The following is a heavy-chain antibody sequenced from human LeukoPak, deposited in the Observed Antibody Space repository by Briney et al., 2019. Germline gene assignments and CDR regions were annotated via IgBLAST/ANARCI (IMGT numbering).Heavy chain of an antibody. CDR2: ISSSGSTI. Sequence: PGGSLRLSCAASGFTFSSYEMNWVRQAPGKGLEWVSYISSSGSTIYYADSVKGRFTISRDNAKNSLYLQTNSLRAEDTAVYYCARVLVVPAATGYYFDYWGQGTLVTVSS. J-gene: IGHJ4*02. D-gene: IGHD2-2*01. V-gene: IGHV3-48*03. CDR3: ARVLVVPAATGYYFDY. CDR1: GFTFSSYE.